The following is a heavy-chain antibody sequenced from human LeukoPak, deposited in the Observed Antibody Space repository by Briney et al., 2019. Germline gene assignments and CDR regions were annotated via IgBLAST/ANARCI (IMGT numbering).Heavy chain of an antibody. CDR1: GVYIDTNSHY. Sequence: SETLSLTCIVSGVYIDTNSHYWGWVRQPPGKGLEWIGTMYYGGSPDHNPSLNSRVTISLDASKNQFSLKLDSVTAADTAIYYCVRHHVEWLVEGGFDYWGQGALVTVSS. CDR3: VRHHVEWLVEGGFDY. V-gene: IGHV4-39*01. CDR2: MYYGGSP. J-gene: IGHJ4*02. D-gene: IGHD6-19*01.